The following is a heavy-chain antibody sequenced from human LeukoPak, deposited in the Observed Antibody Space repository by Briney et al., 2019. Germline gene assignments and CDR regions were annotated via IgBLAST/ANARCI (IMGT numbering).Heavy chain of an antibody. J-gene: IGHJ6*02. D-gene: IGHD6-19*01. CDR1: RDTFTSYN. Sequence: ASVKVSCKASRDTFTSYNRNWVRPAPGQGLEWMGWINPNSGNTGYAQKFQGRVTMTRDTSISTAYMELSSLGSEDTAVYYCARGGSSGWYFLYYYYYGMDVWGQGTTVTVSS. CDR3: ARGGSSGWYFLYYYYYGMDV. CDR2: INPNSGNT. V-gene: IGHV1-8*01.